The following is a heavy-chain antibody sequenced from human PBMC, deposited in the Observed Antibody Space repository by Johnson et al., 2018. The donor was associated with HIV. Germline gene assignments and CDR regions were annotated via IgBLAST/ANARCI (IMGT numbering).Heavy chain of an antibody. CDR3: ARDRGYSGYDWGAFDI. J-gene: IGHJ3*02. CDR1: GFIFDDYG. D-gene: IGHD5-12*01. V-gene: IGHV3-20*04. CDR2: INWNGGNT. Sequence: EKLVESGGGVVRPGGSLRLSCAASGFIFDDYGMSWVRQAPGKGLEWVSGINWNGGNTGYADSVKGRFTISRDNAKNSLYLQMNNLRAEDTALYFCARDRGYSGYDWGAFDIWGQGTMVTVSS.